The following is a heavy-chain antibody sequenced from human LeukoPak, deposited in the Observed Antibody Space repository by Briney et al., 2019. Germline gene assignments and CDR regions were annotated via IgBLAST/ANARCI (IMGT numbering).Heavy chain of an antibody. CDR3: ARDQMGATGFYYYYGMDV. CDR1: GYTLTELS. Sequence: GASVKVSCKVSGYTLTELSMHWVRQAPGKGLEWMGGFDPEDGETIYAQKLQGRVTMTTDTSTSTAYMELRSLRSDDTAVYYCARDQMGATGFYYYYGMDVWGQGTTVTVSS. D-gene: IGHD1-26*01. CDR2: FDPEDGET. J-gene: IGHJ6*02. V-gene: IGHV1-24*01.